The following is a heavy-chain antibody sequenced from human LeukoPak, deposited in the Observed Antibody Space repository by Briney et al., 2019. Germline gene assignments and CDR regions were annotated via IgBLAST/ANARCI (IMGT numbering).Heavy chain of an antibody. Sequence: GGSLRLSCTASEFTFSNYGMNWVRQAPGKGLEWVAVISYDGSNKYYADSVEGRFTISRDNSKNTLYLQMNSLRAEDTAVYYCARDGKAAMVNYYYYYYMDVWGKGTTVTVSS. V-gene: IGHV3-30*03. J-gene: IGHJ6*03. D-gene: IGHD5-18*01. CDR2: ISYDGSNK. CDR1: EFTFSNYG. CDR3: ARDGKAAMVNYYYYYYMDV.